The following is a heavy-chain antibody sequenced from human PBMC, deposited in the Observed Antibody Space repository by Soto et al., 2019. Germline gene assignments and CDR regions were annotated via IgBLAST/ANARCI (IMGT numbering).Heavy chain of an antibody. V-gene: IGHV4-39*01. CDR2: IFYSGTT. CDR3: ASVPARFCASTSCFPGY. D-gene: IGHD2-2*01. Sequence: QLQLQESGPGLVKPSETLSLTCTVSGGSISSSSYYWGWIRQSPGKGLEWIASIFYSGTTYYNPSLGSRLTISVDTSKNQVSLQLSSVTAADTAFYYCASVPARFCASTSCFPGYWGQGTLVTVSS. J-gene: IGHJ4*02. CDR1: GGSISSSSYY.